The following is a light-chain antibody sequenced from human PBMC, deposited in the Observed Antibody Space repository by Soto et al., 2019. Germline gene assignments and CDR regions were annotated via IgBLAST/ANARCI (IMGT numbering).Light chain of an antibody. CDR3: QQSYSTPT. CDR2: GAS. J-gene: IGKJ2*01. CDR1: QSIRNY. Sequence: DLQMTQSPSSLSASVGDRVTITCRASQSIRNYLHWYQQKPGKAPKVLIYGASTLQSWVPSRFSGSGSGTDFTLTISSLQPEAFATYYCQQSYSTPTFGQGTKLEIK. V-gene: IGKV1-39*01.